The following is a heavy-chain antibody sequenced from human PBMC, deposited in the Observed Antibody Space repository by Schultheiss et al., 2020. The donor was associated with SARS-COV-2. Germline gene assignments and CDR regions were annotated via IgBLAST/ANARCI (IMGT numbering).Heavy chain of an antibody. CDR1: GASISSSDYY. Sequence: SETLSLTCAVSGASISSSDYYWGWIRQPPGKGLEWIGSVYYSGSTYYNPSLKSRVTISVDMSKNQFSLKVTSVTAADTAVYYCARRPLAGLFTDPYYMDVWGTGTTVTVSS. J-gene: IGHJ6*03. D-gene: IGHD3-22*01. V-gene: IGHV4-39*01. CDR3: ARRPLAGLFTDPYYMDV. CDR2: VYYSGST.